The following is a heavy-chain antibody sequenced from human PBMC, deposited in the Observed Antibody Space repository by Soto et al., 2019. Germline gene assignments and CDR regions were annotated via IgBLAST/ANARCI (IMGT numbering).Heavy chain of an antibody. D-gene: IGHD6-6*01. V-gene: IGHV4-31*03. CDR2: IYYSGST. CDR1: GGSISSGGYY. Sequence: PSETLSLTCTVSGGSISSGGYYWSWIRQHPGKGLEWIGYIYYSGSTYYNPSLKSRVTISVDTSKNQFSLKLSSVTAADTAVYYCARGIAARRKGMDVWGQGTTVTVSS. CDR3: ARGIAARRKGMDV. J-gene: IGHJ6*02.